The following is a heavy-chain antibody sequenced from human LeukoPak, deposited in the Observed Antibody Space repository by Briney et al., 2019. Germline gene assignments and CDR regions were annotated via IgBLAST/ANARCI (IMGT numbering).Heavy chain of an antibody. J-gene: IGHJ4*02. D-gene: IGHD4-23*01. V-gene: IGHV3-53*01. CDR2: IYSGGRT. CDR3: ARLSKAYGGPRWVGN. Sequence: GGSLRLSCAASGFTVSSNYMSWVRQAPGKGLEWVLVIYSGGRTYYADSVKGRLTISRDKSKNTLYLQMNSLRAEDTAVYYCARLSKAYGGPRWVGNWGQGTLVTVSS. CDR1: GFTVSSNY.